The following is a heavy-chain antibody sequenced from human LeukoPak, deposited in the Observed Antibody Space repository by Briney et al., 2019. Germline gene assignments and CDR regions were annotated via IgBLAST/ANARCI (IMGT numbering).Heavy chain of an antibody. Sequence: GGSLRLSCAASGFTFSSYGMHWVRQAPGKGLEWVAVIWYDGSNKYYADSVKGRFTISRDNSKNSLFLEMNSLRAEDTAVYYCARDGGNSGFDADCWGQGTLVTVSS. D-gene: IGHD5-12*01. CDR1: GFTFSSYG. CDR3: ARDGGNSGFDADC. CDR2: IWYDGSNK. V-gene: IGHV3-33*01. J-gene: IGHJ4*02.